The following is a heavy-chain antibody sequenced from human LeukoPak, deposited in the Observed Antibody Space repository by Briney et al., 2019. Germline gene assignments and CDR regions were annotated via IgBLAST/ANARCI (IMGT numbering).Heavy chain of an antibody. CDR2: ISSRGSDI. Sequence: GGSLRLSCAASGFIFSDYYMSWIRQAPGKGLECVSYISSRGSDIYYADSVEGRFTISRDNAKNSLYLQMNSLRAEDTAVYYCARDYRGKDVWGRGTTVTVSS. V-gene: IGHV3-11*01. CDR1: GFIFSDYY. J-gene: IGHJ6*02. D-gene: IGHD3-16*02. CDR3: ARDYRGKDV.